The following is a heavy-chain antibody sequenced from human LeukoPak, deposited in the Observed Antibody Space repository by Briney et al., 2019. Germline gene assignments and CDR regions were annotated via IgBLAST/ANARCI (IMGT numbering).Heavy chain of an antibody. CDR3: ARRAGGRDYYYYGMDV. CDR2: IYYSGST. D-gene: IGHD1-26*01. V-gene: IGHV4-59*08. J-gene: IGHJ6*02. CDR1: GGSISSYY. Sequence: SETLSLTCTVSGGSISSYYWSWIRQPPGQGLEWIGYIYYSGSTNYNPSLKSRVTISVDTSKNQFSLKLSSVTAADTAVYYCARRAGGRDYYYYGMDVWGQGTTVTVSS.